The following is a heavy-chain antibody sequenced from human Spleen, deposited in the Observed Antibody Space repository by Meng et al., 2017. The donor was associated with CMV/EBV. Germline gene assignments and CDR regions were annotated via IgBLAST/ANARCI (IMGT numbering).Heavy chain of an antibody. CDR3: ARSGSSGWIDY. J-gene: IGHJ4*02. CDR2: TYYRSKWYN. D-gene: IGHD6-19*01. V-gene: IGHV6-1*01. Sequence: QGPRRQSGPGRVKPSQTRSLTCAISGDSVSSNSAAWNGIRQSPSRGLEWLGRTYYRSKWYNGYAVSVKSRITINPDTSKNQFSLQLNSVTPEDTAMYYCARSGSSGWIDYWGQGTLVTVSS. CDR1: GDSVSSNSAA.